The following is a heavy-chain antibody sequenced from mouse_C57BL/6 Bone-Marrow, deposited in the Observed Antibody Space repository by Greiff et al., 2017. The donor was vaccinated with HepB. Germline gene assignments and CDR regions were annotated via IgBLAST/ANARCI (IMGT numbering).Heavy chain of an antibody. D-gene: IGHD1-1*01. J-gene: IGHJ2*01. CDR2: IYPGDGDT. CDR1: GYAFSSSW. Sequence: VKLVESGPELVKPGASVKISCKASGYAFSSSWMNWVKQRPGKGLEWIGRIYPGDGDTNYNGKFKGKATLTADKSSSTAYMQLSSLTSEDSAVYFCARRDYYGSSYDYFDYWGQGTTLTVSS. V-gene: IGHV1-82*01. CDR3: ARRDYYGSSYDYFDY.